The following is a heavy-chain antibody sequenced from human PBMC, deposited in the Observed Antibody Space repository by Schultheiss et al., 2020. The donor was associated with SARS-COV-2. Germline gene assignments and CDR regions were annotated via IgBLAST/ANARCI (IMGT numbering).Heavy chain of an antibody. D-gene: IGHD6-6*01. CDR1: GFTFSSYA. J-gene: IGHJ5*02. CDR3: AREDLSSIAARRGFNWFDP. V-gene: IGHV3-30-3*01. Sequence: GGSLRLSCAASGFTFSSYAMHWVRQAPGKGLEWVAVISYDGSNKYYADSVKGRFTISRENAKNSLYLQMNSLRAEDTAVYYCAREDLSSIAARRGFNWFDPWGQGTLVTVSS. CDR2: ISYDGSNK.